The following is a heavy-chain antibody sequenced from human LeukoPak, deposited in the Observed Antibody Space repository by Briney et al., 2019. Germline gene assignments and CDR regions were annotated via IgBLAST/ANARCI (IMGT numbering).Heavy chain of an antibody. Sequence: PGGSLRLSCAASGFTFDNYAMHWVRQVPGKGLEWVSGISWNSGSIAYADSVKGRFTISRDNAKNSLYLQMNSLRAEDTAVYYCARETGTTVTTNADAFDIWGQGTMVTVSS. V-gene: IGHV3-9*01. CDR3: ARETGTTVTTNADAFDI. CDR2: ISWNSGSI. D-gene: IGHD4-17*01. J-gene: IGHJ3*02. CDR1: GFTFDNYA.